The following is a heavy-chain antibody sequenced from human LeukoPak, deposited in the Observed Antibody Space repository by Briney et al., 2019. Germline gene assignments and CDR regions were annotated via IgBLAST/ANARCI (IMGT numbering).Heavy chain of an antibody. V-gene: IGHV4-4*07. Sequence: SETLSLTCTVSGASISSNYWTWVRQPAGKGLEWMGRISWSGSTDYNPSLKRRITMSVDTSKNQFSLKLSSVAAADTAVYYCERESREVHGDGYYFDYWGQGTLVTVSS. CDR1: GASISSNY. J-gene: IGHJ4*02. CDR3: ERESREVHGDGYYFDY. D-gene: IGHD4-17*01. CDR2: ISWSGST.